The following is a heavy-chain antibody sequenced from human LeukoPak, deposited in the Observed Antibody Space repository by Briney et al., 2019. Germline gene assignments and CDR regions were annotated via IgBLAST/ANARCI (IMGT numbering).Heavy chain of an antibody. CDR2: ISYDGSNK. D-gene: IGHD2-2*01. Sequence: PGRSLRLSCAASGYTFSGYAMHWVRQAQGKGLEWVAVISYDGSNKYYADSVKGRFTISRDSSKNTLYLQMNSLRAEDTAVYYCAGAIVVVPAASLDYWGQGTLVTVSS. CDR1: GYTFSGYA. J-gene: IGHJ4*02. CDR3: AGAIVVVPAASLDY. V-gene: IGHV3-30-3*01.